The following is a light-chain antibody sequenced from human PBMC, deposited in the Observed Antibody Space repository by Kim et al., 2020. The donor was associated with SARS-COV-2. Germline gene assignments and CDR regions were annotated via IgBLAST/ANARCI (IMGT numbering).Light chain of an antibody. CDR1: GIESKS. J-gene: IGLJ2*01. CDR3: QVWDSRSDHVV. V-gene: IGLV3-21*04. CDR2: YDS. Sequence: APGKKARITGGGDGIESKSVHWYQQKPGQAPVLVMYYDSDRPSGIPERFSGSNSGNTATLTISRVETGDEADYYCQVWDSRSDHVVFGGGTQLTV.